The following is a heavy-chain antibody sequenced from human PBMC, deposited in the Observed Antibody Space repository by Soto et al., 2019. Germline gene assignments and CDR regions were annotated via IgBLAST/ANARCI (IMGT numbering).Heavy chain of an antibody. CDR1: GYTFTGYY. Sequence: AASVKVSCKASGYTFTGYYMHWVRQAPGQGLEWMGWINPNSGGTNYAQKFQGRVTMTRDTSISTAYMELSRLRSDDTAVYYCAVATVVNPNYYYYGMDVWGQGTTVTVSS. CDR2: INPNSGGT. V-gene: IGHV1-2*02. CDR3: AVATVVNPNYYYYGMDV. J-gene: IGHJ6*02. D-gene: IGHD5-12*01.